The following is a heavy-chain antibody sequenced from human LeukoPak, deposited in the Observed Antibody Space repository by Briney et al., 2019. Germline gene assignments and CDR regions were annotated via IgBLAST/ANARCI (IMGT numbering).Heavy chain of an antibody. CDR2: IYYSGST. Sequence: PSGTLSLTCAVSGAPISSNNWWWSWVRQPPGKGLEWIGSIYYSGSTYYNPSLKSRVTISVDTSKNQFSLNLSSLIAADTAVYYCAREATTYQGSGTYSPFDDWGQGTLVTVSS. CDR1: GAPISSNNWW. V-gene: IGHV4-39*02. CDR3: AREATTYQGSGTYSPFDD. J-gene: IGHJ4*02. D-gene: IGHD3-10*01.